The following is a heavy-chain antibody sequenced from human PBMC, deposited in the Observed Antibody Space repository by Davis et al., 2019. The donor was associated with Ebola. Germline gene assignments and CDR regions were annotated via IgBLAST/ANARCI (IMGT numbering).Heavy chain of an antibody. V-gene: IGHV3-23*01. D-gene: IGHD3-10*01. CDR3: SGSLRLNDY. CDR1: GFTFSSYA. Sequence: PGGSLRLSCAASGFTFSSYAMSWVRQAPGKGLEWVSAISGSGGSTYYADSVKGRFTISRDNSKNTLYLQMNSLKTEDTAVYYCSGSLRLNDYWGQGTLVTVSS. J-gene: IGHJ4*02. CDR2: ISGSGGST.